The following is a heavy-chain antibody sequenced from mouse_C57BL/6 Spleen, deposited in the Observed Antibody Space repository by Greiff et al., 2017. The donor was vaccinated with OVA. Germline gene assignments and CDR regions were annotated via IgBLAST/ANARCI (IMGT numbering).Heavy chain of an antibody. J-gene: IGHJ3*01. CDR1: GYAFSSSW. V-gene: IGHV1-82*01. CDR2: IYPGDGDT. D-gene: IGHD1-1*01. Sequence: VQRVESGPELVKPGASVKISCKASGYAFSSSWMNWVKQRPGKGLEWIGRIYPGDGDTNYNGKFKGKATLTADKSSSTAYMQLSSLTSEDSAVYFCARPITTVVARGFAYWGQGTLVTVSA. CDR3: ARPITTVVARGFAY.